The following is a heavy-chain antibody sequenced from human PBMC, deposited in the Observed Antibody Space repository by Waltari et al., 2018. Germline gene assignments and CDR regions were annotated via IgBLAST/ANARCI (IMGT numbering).Heavy chain of an antibody. V-gene: IGHV4-38-2*02. D-gene: IGHD2-15*01. J-gene: IGHJ4*02. CDR1: GYSISSGYY. CDR2: IYHSGST. CDR3: ARDFRGHCSGGSCYSLPFDY. Sequence: QVQLPESGPGLVKPSETLSLTCAVSGYSISSGYYWGWIRRPPGKGPGWIGSIYHSGSTYYNPSLKSRVTISVDTSKNQFSLKLSSVTAADTAVYYCARDFRGHCSGGSCYSLPFDYWGQGTLVTVSS.